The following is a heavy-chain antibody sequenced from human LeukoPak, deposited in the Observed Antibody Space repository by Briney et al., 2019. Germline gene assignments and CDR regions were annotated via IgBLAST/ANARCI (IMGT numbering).Heavy chain of an antibody. V-gene: IGHV1-69*04. D-gene: IGHD3-22*01. J-gene: IGHJ4*02. Sequence: ASVKVSCKASGGTFTSYAISWVRQAPGQGLEWMGRIIPILGIANYAQKFQGRVTITADKSTSTAYMELSSLRSEDTAVYYCARDYYDSSGYYYGEFDYWGQGTLVTVSS. CDR3: ARDYYDSSGYYYGEFDY. CDR1: GGTFTSYA. CDR2: IIPILGIA.